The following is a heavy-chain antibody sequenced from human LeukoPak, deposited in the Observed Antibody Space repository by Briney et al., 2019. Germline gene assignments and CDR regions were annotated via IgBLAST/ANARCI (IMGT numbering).Heavy chain of an antibody. D-gene: IGHD2/OR15-2a*01. CDR2: ISHSGST. J-gene: IGHJ5*02. Sequence: SETLSLTCAVYGGSFSGYYWSWIRQPPGKGLEWIGEISHSGSTNYNPSLKSRVSISVDTSKNQFSLNLSSVTAADTAVYYCARDFYERPGWFDPWGQGTLVTVSS. V-gene: IGHV4-34*01. CDR3: ARDFYERPGWFDP. CDR1: GGSFSGYY.